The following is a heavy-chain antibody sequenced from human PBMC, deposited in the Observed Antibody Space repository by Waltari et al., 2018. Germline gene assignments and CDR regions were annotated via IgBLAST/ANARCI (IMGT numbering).Heavy chain of an antibody. CDR3: ARGRRYFDWLLLSHNYYYGMDV. D-gene: IGHD3-9*01. CDR2: IIPIFGTA. J-gene: IGHJ6*02. V-gene: IGHV1-69*01. Sequence: APGQGLEWMGGIIPIFGTANYAQKFQGRVTITADESTSTAYMELSSLRSEDTAVYYCARGRRYFDWLLLSHNYYYGMDVWGQGTTVTVSS.